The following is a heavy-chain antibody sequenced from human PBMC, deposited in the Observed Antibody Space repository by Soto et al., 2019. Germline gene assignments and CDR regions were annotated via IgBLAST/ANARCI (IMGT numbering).Heavy chain of an antibody. V-gene: IGHV3-48*03. CDR2: ISSSGSTI. D-gene: IGHD5-12*01. Sequence: GGSLRLSCAASGFTFSSYEMNWVRQAPGKGLEWVSYISSSGSTIYYADSVKGRFTISRDNAKNSLYLQMNSLRAEDTAVYYCARDWVALGYYYYGMDVWGQGTTVTVYS. CDR1: GFTFSSYE. CDR3: ARDWVALGYYYYGMDV. J-gene: IGHJ6*02.